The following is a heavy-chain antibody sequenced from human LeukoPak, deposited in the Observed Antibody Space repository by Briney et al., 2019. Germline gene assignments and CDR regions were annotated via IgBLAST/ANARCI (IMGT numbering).Heavy chain of an antibody. Sequence: GRSLRLSCAASGFTFSSYGLHWVRQAPGKGLEWVAAIWYDGNKKYYADSVKGRFTISRDNSKNTLYLQMNSLRAEDTAVYYCARGQLLFDYWGQGTLVTVSS. D-gene: IGHD2-2*01. J-gene: IGHJ4*02. CDR3: ARGQLLFDY. CDR2: IWYDGNKK. CDR1: GFTFSSYG. V-gene: IGHV3-33*01.